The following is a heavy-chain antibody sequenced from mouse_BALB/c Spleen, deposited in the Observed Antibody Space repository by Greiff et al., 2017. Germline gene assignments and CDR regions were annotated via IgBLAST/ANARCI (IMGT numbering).Heavy chain of an antibody. D-gene: IGHD1-1*01. Sequence: VKVVESGPGLVQPSRSLSITCTVSGFSLTSYGVHWVRQSPGKGLEWLGVIWSGGSTDDNAAFISRLSISKDNSKCQVFFKMNSLQANDTAIYYCARNRYGFGFWGQGTTLTVSS. CDR3: ARNRYGFGF. CDR1: GFSLTSYG. J-gene: IGHJ2*01. V-gene: IGHV2-2*02. CDR2: IWSGGST.